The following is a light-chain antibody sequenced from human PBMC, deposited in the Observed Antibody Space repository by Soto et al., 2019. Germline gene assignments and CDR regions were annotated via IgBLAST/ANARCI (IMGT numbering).Light chain of an antibody. J-gene: IGKJ1*01. Sequence: DIQMTQSPSSLSASVGDRVTITCRASQSISSYLIWHQQKPGKAPNLLIYAASSLQSGVPSRFSGSGSGTDFTLIISSLQPEDFATYYCQQSFSTPWTFGQGTKVEIK. CDR2: AAS. CDR1: QSISSY. V-gene: IGKV1-39*01. CDR3: QQSFSTPWT.